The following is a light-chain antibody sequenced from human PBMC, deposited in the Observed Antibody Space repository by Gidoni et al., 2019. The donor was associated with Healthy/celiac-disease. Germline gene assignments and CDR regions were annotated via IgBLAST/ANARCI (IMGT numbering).Light chain of an antibody. CDR2: GAS. Sequence: EIVLTQSPGTLSLSPGERATLSCRASQSVSSSYLAWYQQKPGQAPRLLIYGASSRATGIPDRFSGSGSGTDFTLTISRLEPEDFAVYYCQQYGSSLWWTFXQXTKVXIK. V-gene: IGKV3-20*01. CDR3: QQYGSSLWWT. J-gene: IGKJ1*01. CDR1: QSVSSSY.